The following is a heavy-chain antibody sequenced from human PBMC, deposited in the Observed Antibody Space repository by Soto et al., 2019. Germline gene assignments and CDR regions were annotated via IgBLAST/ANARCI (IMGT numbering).Heavy chain of an antibody. J-gene: IGHJ5*02. CDR1: GGTFSSYA. D-gene: IGHD1-26*01. CDR3: ARDEIVGATQYNWFDP. Sequence: QVQLVQSGAEVKKPGSSVKVSCKASGGTFSSYAISWVRQAPGQGLDWMGGIIPIFGTSNYAQKFQGRVTITADKSTSTVYMELSSLRSEDTAVYYCARDEIVGATQYNWFDPWGQGTLVTVSS. V-gene: IGHV1-69*06. CDR2: IIPIFGTS.